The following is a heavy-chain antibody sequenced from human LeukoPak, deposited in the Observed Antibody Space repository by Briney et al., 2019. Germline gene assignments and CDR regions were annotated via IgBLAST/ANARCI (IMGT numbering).Heavy chain of an antibody. Sequence: SVKVSCKASGGTFSSYAISWVRQAPGQGLECMGGIIPIFGTANYAQKFQGRVTITTDESTSTAYMELSSLRSEDTAVYYCARVVAATVPGRAYFDYWGQGTLVTVSS. CDR2: IIPIFGTA. J-gene: IGHJ4*02. D-gene: IGHD2-15*01. CDR3: ARVVAATVPGRAYFDY. CDR1: GGTFSSYA. V-gene: IGHV1-69*05.